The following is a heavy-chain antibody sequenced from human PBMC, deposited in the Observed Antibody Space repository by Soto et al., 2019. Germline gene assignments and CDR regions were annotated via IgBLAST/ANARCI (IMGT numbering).Heavy chain of an antibody. D-gene: IGHD4-17*01. CDR1: CGSIKTGGYS. CDR2: IYDTGST. J-gene: IGHJ5*02. CDR3: AKDPSPQQTTVVTPGWFDP. Sequence: TLSLTCTVSCGSIKTGGYSGSWIRQHPGKGLDWLGYIYDTGSTYYNPSLKNRLTMSVDMSKSQFSLKLPSLTVADTAVYYCAKDPSPQQTTVVTPGWFDPWGQGILVTVSS. V-gene: IGHV4-31*03.